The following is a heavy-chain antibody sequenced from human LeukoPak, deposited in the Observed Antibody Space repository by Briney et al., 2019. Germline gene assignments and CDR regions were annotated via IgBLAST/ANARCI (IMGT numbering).Heavy chain of an antibody. Sequence: PGGSLRLSCAASVLTFSNYPMSWFRQAPRKGLECGSGITIGFTPHYADPVKGRFTLSRDNFKNTFDLQMNSLRAEDTAVYYCAKDYSHSRVGDVFFEYWGQGTLVTVSS. V-gene: IGHV3-23*01. CDR3: AKDYSHSRVGDVFFEY. J-gene: IGHJ4*02. CDR2: ITIGFTP. CDR1: VLTFSNYP. D-gene: IGHD1-26*01.